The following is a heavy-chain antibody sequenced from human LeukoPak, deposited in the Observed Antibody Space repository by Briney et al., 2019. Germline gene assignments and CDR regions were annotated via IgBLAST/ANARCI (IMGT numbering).Heavy chain of an antibody. Sequence: PSETLSLTCTVSGGSISSSSYYWGWIRQPPGKGLEWIGSIYYSGSTYYNPSLKSRVTISVDTSKNQFSLKLSSVTAADTAVYYCARVRLQPRTLLDDAFDIWGQGTMVTVSS. CDR3: ARVRLQPRTLLDDAFDI. CDR2: IYYSGST. J-gene: IGHJ3*02. CDR1: GGSISSSSYY. D-gene: IGHD1-14*01. V-gene: IGHV4-39*07.